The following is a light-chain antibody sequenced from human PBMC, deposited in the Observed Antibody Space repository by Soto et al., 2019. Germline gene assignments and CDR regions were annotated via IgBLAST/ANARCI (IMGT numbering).Light chain of an antibody. CDR1: RDISNS. CDR2: GAS. J-gene: IGKJ4*01. CDR3: QQLNSYPLT. Sequence: DIQMTQSPSSVSASVGDRLTVTCRASRDISNSLAWYQQTPGKAPKLLLRGASSLHRGVPSRFSGGGSGTDFTLTISSLQPEDVATYYCQQLNSYPLTFGGGTKVDI. V-gene: IGKV1-12*01.